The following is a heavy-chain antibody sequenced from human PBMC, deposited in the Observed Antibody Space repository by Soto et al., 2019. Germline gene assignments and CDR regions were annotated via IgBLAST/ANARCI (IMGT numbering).Heavy chain of an antibody. V-gene: IGHV3-11*06. CDR2: ISSSSSYT. CDR1: GFTFSDYG. J-gene: IGHJ4*02. Sequence: PGGSLRLSGAASGFTFSDYGMSWIRQAPGKGLEWVSYISSSSSYTNYADSVKGRFTISRDNSKNTLYLQMGSLRAEDMAVYYCARSPGYYYDTSGYSDYWGQGTLVTVSS. CDR3: ARSPGYYYDTSGYSDY. D-gene: IGHD3-22*01.